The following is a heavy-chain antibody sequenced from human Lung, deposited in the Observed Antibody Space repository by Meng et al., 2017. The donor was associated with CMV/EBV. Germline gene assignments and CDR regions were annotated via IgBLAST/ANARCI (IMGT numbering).Heavy chain of an antibody. CDR3: AKAFSSSWYREYYDY. Sequence: GESLKISCAASGFTFSSSAMSWVRRAPGKGLEWVSAITASGGSTYHADSVRGRFTISRDNSKNTLYLQLNSLRVEDTAVYYCAKAFSSSWYREYYDYWGQGTLVTVSS. D-gene: IGHD6-13*01. CDR1: GFTFSSSA. J-gene: IGHJ4*02. CDR2: ITASGGST. V-gene: IGHV3-23*01.